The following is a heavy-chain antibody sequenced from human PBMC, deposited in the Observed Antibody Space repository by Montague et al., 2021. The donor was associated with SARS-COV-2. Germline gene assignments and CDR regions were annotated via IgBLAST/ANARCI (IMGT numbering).Heavy chain of an antibody. D-gene: IGHD5-18*01. V-gene: IGHV4-34*01. CDR3: ARSVTGYSYDIPLDY. CDR2: INHCGST. Sequence: SETLSLTCAVYGGSFSGYYWNWIRQPPGKGLEWIGEINHCGSTNYNPSLKSRVTMSVDTSKNQFSLKLSSVTAADTAVYYCARSVTGYSYDIPLDYWGQGTLVTVSS. CDR1: GGSFSGYY. J-gene: IGHJ4*02.